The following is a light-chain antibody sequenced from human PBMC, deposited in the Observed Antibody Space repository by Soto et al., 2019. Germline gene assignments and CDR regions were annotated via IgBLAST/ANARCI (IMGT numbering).Light chain of an antibody. CDR2: DAS. J-gene: IGKJ1*01. Sequence: EIVLTQSPATQSLSPCVRGPLYXSPSQSVSSYLAWYQQKPGQAPRLLIYDASSRATGIPDRFSGSGSGTDFTLTISRLEPEDFAVYYCQQYGRSPTTFGQGTKVDIK. CDR1: QSVSSY. CDR3: QQYGRSPTT. V-gene: IGKV3-20*01.